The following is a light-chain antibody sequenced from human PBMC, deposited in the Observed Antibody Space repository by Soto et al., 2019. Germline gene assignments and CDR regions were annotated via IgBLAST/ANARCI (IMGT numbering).Light chain of an antibody. CDR3: QQRSNWPLT. V-gene: IGKV3-11*01. J-gene: IGKJ4*01. Sequence: EIVLTQSPASLSLSPGDRATISCRASQSVSSFLAWYQQKPGQAPRLLISDVSNRATGIPARFSGSGSGTDFTLTISSLEPEDFAIYYCQQRSNWPLTFGGGTKVEIK. CDR2: DVS. CDR1: QSVSSF.